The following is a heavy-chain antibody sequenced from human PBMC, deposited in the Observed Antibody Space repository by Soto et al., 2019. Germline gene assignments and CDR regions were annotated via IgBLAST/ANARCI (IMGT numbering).Heavy chain of an antibody. CDR1: GFTFSYYA. J-gene: IGHJ4*02. V-gene: IGHV3-64D*06. D-gene: IGHD1-26*01. CDR3: VRASGSLDY. CDR2: ISNNGETT. Sequence: PGGSLRLSSSASGFTFSYYAMHWVRQSPGKGLEYVSAISNNGETTYYADSVKGRFTISRDISKNTLYLQMSSLRAEDTAVYYCVRASGSLDYWGQGTLVTVSS.